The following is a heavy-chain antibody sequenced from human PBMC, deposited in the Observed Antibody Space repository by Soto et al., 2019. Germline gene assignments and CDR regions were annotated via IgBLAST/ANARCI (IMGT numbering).Heavy chain of an antibody. Sequence: VSGPTLVNPTETLTLTCTVSGFSLSNARMGVSWIRQPPGKALEWLAHIFSNDEKSYSTSLKSRLTISKDTSKSQVVLTMTNMDPVDTATYYCSLLRGFWSGSVLRPYYMDVWGKGTTVTVSS. CDR1: GFSLSNARMG. V-gene: IGHV2-26*01. J-gene: IGHJ6*03. CDR3: SLLRGFWSGSVLRPYYMDV. D-gene: IGHD3-3*01. CDR2: IFSNDEK.